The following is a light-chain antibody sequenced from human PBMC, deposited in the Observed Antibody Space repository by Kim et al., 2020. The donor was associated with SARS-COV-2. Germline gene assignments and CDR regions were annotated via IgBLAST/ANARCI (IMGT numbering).Light chain of an antibody. Sequence: QPASISCSSSQRLVSSDGNTYFYWFRRRPGQSPRRLIYKVSNRNSAVPARFSGSGSGTDFTLTISGVEAEEVGVYYCLRASHLPYSFGQGTKLEI. CDR1: QRLVSSDGNTY. V-gene: IGKV2-30*01. CDR3: LRASHLPYS. J-gene: IGKJ2*03. CDR2: KVS.